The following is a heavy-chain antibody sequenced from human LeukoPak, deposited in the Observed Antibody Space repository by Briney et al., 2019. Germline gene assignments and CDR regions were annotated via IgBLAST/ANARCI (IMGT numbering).Heavy chain of an antibody. CDR3: ARGVGILDAFDI. Sequence: PGGSLRLSCAASGFTFSSYSMNWVRQAPGKGLEWVSSISSSSSYIYYADSVKGRFTISRDNAKNSLYLQMNSLRAEDTAVYYCARGVGILDAFDIWGQGTMVTVSS. V-gene: IGHV3-21*01. J-gene: IGHJ3*02. CDR2: ISSSSSYI. CDR1: GFTFSSYS. D-gene: IGHD3-10*01.